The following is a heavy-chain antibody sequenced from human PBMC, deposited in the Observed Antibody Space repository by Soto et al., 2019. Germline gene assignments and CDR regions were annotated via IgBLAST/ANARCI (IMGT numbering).Heavy chain of an antibody. CDR3: AREDFWSGRKAYYYCGMDV. J-gene: IGHJ6*02. CDR2: INHSGST. D-gene: IGHD3-3*01. CDR1: GGSFSGYY. Sequence: SETLSLTCAVYGGSFSGYYWSWIRQPPGKGLEWIGEINHSGSTNYNPSLKSRVTISVDTSKNQFSLKLSSVTAADTAVYYCAREDFWSGRKAYYYCGMDVWGQGTTVTVSS. V-gene: IGHV4-34*01.